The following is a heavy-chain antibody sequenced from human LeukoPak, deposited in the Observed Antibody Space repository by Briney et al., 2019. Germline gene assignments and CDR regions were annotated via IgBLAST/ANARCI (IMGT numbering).Heavy chain of an antibody. CDR1: GFSFRSYW. D-gene: IGHD3-16*01. CDR3: ARDNQGGYYVY. Sequence: PGGSLRLSCTASGFSFRSYWMSWVRQAPGKGPEWVANIKEDGTQIDYADSVRGRFSISRDNAKNLVSLQMSNLRVEDTAVYYCARDNQGGYYVYWGQGTLVAVSS. J-gene: IGHJ4*02. V-gene: IGHV3-7*01. CDR2: IKEDGTQI.